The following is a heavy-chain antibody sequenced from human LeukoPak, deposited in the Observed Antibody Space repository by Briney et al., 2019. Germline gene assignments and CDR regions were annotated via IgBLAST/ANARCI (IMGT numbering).Heavy chain of an antibody. J-gene: IGHJ4*02. Sequence: ASVKVSCKASGYTFTSYYMHWVRQAPGQGLEWMGIINPRGGSTNYAQKFQGRVTMTRDTSTSTVYMELSSLRSEDTAVYYCAKNGIAAGYFDYWGQGTLVTVSS. CDR1: GYTFTSYY. V-gene: IGHV1-46*01. D-gene: IGHD6-13*01. CDR2: INPRGGST. CDR3: AKNGIAAGYFDY.